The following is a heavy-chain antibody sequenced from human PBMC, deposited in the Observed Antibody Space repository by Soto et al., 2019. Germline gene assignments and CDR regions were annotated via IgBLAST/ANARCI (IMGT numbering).Heavy chain of an antibody. Sequence: EVQLVESGGDLVQPGGSLRLSCAASGFTFSTHWMSWVRQAPGKGLEWVANIKEDGSESYYADSVKGRFTIYRDNAKNSMYLTLNGLRVEDTALYYCAKDVRWGQGTLVTVSS. J-gene: IGHJ4*02. CDR3: AKDVR. V-gene: IGHV3-7*05. CDR1: GFTFSTHW. CDR2: IKEDGSES.